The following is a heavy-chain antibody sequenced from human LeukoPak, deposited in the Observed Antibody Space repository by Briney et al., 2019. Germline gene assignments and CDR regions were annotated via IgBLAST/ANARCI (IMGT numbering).Heavy chain of an antibody. CDR1: GFTFSSYA. J-gene: IGHJ4*02. D-gene: IGHD3-16*02. V-gene: IGHV3-23*01. Sequence: GGSLRLSCAASGFTFSSYAMSWVRQAPGKGLEWVSAISGSGGSTYYADSVKGRFTISRDNAKNSLYLEMNSLRAEDTAMYYCARDSPVIGDCWGQGTLVTVSS. CDR3: ARDSPVIGDC. CDR2: ISGSGGST.